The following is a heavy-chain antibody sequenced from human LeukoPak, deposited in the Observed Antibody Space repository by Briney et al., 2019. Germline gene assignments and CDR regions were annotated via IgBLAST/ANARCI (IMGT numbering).Heavy chain of an antibody. D-gene: IGHD6-6*01. Sequence: GASVKVSCKASGYTFTTFYIHWVRQAPGQGLEWMGMINPSGDSTIYARKFQGRVTMTGDMSTSTVYMEMNSLRSEDTAVYLCARVLSTSRRHDAFDIWGQGTMVTVSS. J-gene: IGHJ3*02. CDR1: GYTFTTFY. V-gene: IGHV1-46*01. CDR2: INPSGDST. CDR3: ARVLSTSRRHDAFDI.